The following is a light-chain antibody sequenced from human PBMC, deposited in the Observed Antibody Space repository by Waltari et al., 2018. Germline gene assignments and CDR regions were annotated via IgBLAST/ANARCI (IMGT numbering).Light chain of an antibody. V-gene: IGKV4-1*01. J-gene: IGKJ2*01. CDR2: WAS. CDR3: QQFYSTPYT. Sequence: DIVMTQSPASLAVSLGERATINCKSSQSVLYSSNNLTYLAWYHQKPGPPPKLLIDWASTPESGVPERVSGSGSGTDFTLTISSLQAEDVAVYYCQQFYSTPYTFGQGTKLEIK. CDR1: QSVLYSSNNLTY.